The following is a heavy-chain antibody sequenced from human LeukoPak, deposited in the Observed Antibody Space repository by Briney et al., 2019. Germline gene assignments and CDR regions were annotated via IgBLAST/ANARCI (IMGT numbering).Heavy chain of an antibody. V-gene: IGHV4-59*01. Sequence: NPSETLSLTCTVSGGSISSYYWSWIRQPPGKGLEWIGYIYYSGSTNYNPSLKSRVTISVDTSKNQFSLKLSSVTAADTAVYYCARTYDFIFDYWGQGTLVTVSS. CDR2: IYYSGST. D-gene: IGHD3-3*01. J-gene: IGHJ4*02. CDR1: GGSISSYY. CDR3: ARTYDFIFDY.